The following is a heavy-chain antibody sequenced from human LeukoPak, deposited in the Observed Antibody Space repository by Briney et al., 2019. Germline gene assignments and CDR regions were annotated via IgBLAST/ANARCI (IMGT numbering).Heavy chain of an antibody. CDR1: GFTVSSNY. J-gene: IGHJ6*02. D-gene: IGHD6-13*01. Sequence: GGSLRLPCAASGFTVSSNYMSWVRQGPGKGLEGVSVIYSGGSTYYADSVKGRFTISRDNSKNTLNLQMNSLRAEDAAVYYCARVGSSSWYYYYGMDVWGQGTTVTVSS. CDR3: ARVGSSSWYYYYGMDV. V-gene: IGHV3-66*01. CDR2: IYSGGST.